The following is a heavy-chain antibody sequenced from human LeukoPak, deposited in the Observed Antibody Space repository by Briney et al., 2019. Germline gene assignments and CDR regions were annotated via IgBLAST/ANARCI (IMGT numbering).Heavy chain of an antibody. CDR2: IFYSGST. V-gene: IGHV4-59*08. D-gene: IGHD3-16*01. CDR1: GGSISGCY. CDR3: ARHQLGYYYGMDV. Sequence: PSETLSLTCTVSGGSISGCYWSWIRQPPGKGLEWIGYIFYSGSTNYNPSLKSRVTISVDTSKNQFSLKLSSVTAADTAVYYCARHQLGYYYGMDVWGQGTTVTVSS. J-gene: IGHJ6*02.